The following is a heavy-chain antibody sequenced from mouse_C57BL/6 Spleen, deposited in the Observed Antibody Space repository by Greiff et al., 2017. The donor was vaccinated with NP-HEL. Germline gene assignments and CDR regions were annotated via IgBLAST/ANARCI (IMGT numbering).Heavy chain of an antibody. CDR1: GYAFSSSW. Sequence: QVQLQQSGPELVKPGASVKISCKASGYAFSSSWMNWVKQRPGKGLEWIGRIYPGDGDTNYNGKFKGKATLTADKSSSTAYMQLSSLTSEDSAVYVYAREQSFYAMDYWGQGTSVTVSS. CDR2: IYPGDGDT. CDR3: AREQSFYAMDY. V-gene: IGHV1-82*01. J-gene: IGHJ4*01.